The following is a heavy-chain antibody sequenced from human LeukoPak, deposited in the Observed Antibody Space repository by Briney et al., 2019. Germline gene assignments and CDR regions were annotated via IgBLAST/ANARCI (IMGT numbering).Heavy chain of an antibody. CDR3: AREGHYDFWSGYYFSDY. Sequence: PGGSLRLSCAASGFTVSSNYMSWVRQAPGKGLEWVSYISSSGSTIYYADSVKGRFTISRDNAKNSLYLQMNSLRAEDTAVYYCAREGHYDFWSGYYFSDYWGQGTLVTVSS. V-gene: IGHV3-11*01. CDR2: ISSSGSTI. D-gene: IGHD3-3*01. J-gene: IGHJ4*02. CDR1: GFTVSSNY.